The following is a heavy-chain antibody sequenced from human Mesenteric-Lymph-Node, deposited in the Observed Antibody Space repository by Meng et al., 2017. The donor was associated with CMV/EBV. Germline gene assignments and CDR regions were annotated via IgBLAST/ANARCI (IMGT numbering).Heavy chain of an antibody. Sequence: SETLSLTCTVSGGSISSYYWSWIRQPPGAGLEWIGYIYYSGSTNYNPSLKSRVTISVDTSKNQFSLKLSSVIAADTAIYYCARDNGYSSSWIRPRWFDPWGQGTLVTVSS. V-gene: IGHV4-59*12. D-gene: IGHD6-13*01. CDR3: ARDNGYSSSWIRPRWFDP. CDR2: IYYSGST. J-gene: IGHJ5*02. CDR1: GGSISSYY.